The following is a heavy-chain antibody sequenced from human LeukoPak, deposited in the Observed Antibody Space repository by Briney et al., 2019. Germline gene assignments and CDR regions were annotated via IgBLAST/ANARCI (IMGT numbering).Heavy chain of an antibody. CDR3: AREEDGDYFDY. V-gene: IGHV4-59*12. CDR2: IYYSGST. Sequence: SETLSLTCTVSGGSISSYYWSWIRQPPGKGLEWIGYIYYSGSTNYNPSLKSRVTISVKTSKNQFSLKLSSVTAADTAVYYCAREEDGDYFDYWGQGTLVTVSS. D-gene: IGHD4-17*01. J-gene: IGHJ4*02. CDR1: GGSISSYY.